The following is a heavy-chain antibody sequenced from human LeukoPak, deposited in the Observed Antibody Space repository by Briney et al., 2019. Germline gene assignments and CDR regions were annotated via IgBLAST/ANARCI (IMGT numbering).Heavy chain of an antibody. V-gene: IGHV3-23*01. CDR2: ITSSGHNT. CDR3: ARPGIAVAGEFFDY. J-gene: IGHJ4*02. CDR1: GFTFSSYA. D-gene: IGHD6-19*01. Sequence: GGSLRLSCAVSGFTFSSYAMSWVRQAPGEGLEWVSAITSSGHNTYYLDSVKGRFTISRDNSKNTLYLQMSSLRAEDTAVYYCARPGIAVAGEFFDYWGQGTLVTVSS.